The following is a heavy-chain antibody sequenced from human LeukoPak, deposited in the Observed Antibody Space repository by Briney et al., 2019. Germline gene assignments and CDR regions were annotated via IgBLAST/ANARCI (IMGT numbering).Heavy chain of an antibody. CDR1: GFTFSSYA. V-gene: IGHV3-23*01. CDR3: ARGSIAVAGTTFDP. Sequence: GGSLRLSCAASGFTFSSYAMSWVRQAPGKGLEWVSAISGSGGSTYYADSVKGRFTISRDNSENTLYLQMNSLRGEDTAVYYCARGSIAVAGTTFDPWGQGTLVTVSS. D-gene: IGHD6-19*01. CDR2: ISGSGGST. J-gene: IGHJ5*02.